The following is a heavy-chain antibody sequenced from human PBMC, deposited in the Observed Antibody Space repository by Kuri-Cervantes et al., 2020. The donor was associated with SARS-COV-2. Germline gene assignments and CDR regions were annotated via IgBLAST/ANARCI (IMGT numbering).Heavy chain of an antibody. J-gene: IGHJ6*02. CDR1: GFTFSTYA. Sequence: GGFLRFSCVASGFTFSTYAMNWVRQAPGKGLEWVPAMSGGGSSGTNTYYADSVKGRFTISRDHSKNTVYLQLRSLRVEDTAVYYCARRGVFPYYYGMDVWGQGNTVTVSS. CDR3: ARRGVFPYYYGMDV. CDR2: MSGGGSSGTNT. D-gene: IGHD2-21*01. V-gene: IGHV3-23*01.